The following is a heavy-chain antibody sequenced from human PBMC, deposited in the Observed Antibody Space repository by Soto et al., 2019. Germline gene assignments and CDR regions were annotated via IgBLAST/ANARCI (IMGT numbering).Heavy chain of an antibody. Sequence: GGSLRLSCAASGFTFSSYSMNWVRQAPGKGLEWVSSISSSSSYIYYADSVKGQFTISRDNAKNSLYLQMNSLRAEDTAVYYCARAIAARPYYYYYMDVWGKGTTVTVSS. CDR3: ARAIAARPYYYYYMDV. V-gene: IGHV3-21*01. CDR1: GFTFSSYS. D-gene: IGHD6-6*01. J-gene: IGHJ6*03. CDR2: ISSSSSYI.